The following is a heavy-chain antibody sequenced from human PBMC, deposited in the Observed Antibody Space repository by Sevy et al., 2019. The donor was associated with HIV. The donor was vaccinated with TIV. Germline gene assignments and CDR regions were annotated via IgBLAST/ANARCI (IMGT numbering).Heavy chain of an antibody. CDR3: NGGGYPLIDHDAFDI. Sequence: GGSLRLSCAASGFTFSSYGMHWVRQAPGKGLEWVAVISYDGSNKYYADSVKGRFTISRDNSKNTLYLQMNSLRAEDTAVCYCNGGGYPLIDHDAFDIWGQGTMVTVSS. V-gene: IGHV3-30*03. D-gene: IGHD2-15*01. J-gene: IGHJ3*02. CDR1: GFTFSSYG. CDR2: ISYDGSNK.